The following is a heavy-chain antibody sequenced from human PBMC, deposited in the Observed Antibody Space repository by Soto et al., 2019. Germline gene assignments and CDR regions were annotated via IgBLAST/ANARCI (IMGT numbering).Heavy chain of an antibody. CDR2: NIPIFGTA. CDR1: GGTFSSYA. Sequence: QVQLVQSGAEVKKPGSSVKVSCKASGGTFSSYAISWVRQAPGQGLEWMGGNIPIFGTANYAQKFQGRVTIPADESTSTAYLELTSLRSEATAVYYCSRLRVATPDYWGQGTLVTVSS. V-gene: IGHV1-69*12. D-gene: IGHD2-15*01. CDR3: SRLRVATPDY. J-gene: IGHJ4*02.